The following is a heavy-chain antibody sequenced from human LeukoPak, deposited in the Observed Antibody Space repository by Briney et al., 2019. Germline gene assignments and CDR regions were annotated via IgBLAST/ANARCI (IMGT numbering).Heavy chain of an antibody. V-gene: IGHV3-49*03. D-gene: IGHD3-3*01. Sequence: PGGSLRLSCTASGFTFGDYAMSWFRQAPGKGLEWVGFIRSKAYGGTTEYAASVKGRFTISRDDSKSIAYLQMNSLKTEDTAVYYCTRDDYDFWSGYSYWGQGTLVTVSS. CDR1: GFTFGDYA. CDR2: IRSKAYGGTT. CDR3: TRDDYDFWSGYSY. J-gene: IGHJ4*02.